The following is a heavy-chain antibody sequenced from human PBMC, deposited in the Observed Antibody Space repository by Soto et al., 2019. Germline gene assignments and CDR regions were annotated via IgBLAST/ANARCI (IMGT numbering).Heavy chain of an antibody. D-gene: IGHD3-10*01. Sequence: QVQLQESGPGLVKPSETLSLTCTVSGGSISSYYWSWIRQPAGKGLEWIGRIYTSGSTNYNPSLKSRVTKSVDTSKNQFSLKLSSVTAADTAVYYCARVPPRRGGHDAFDIWGQGTMVTVSS. V-gene: IGHV4-4*07. CDR1: GGSISSYY. CDR2: IYTSGST. CDR3: ARVPPRRGGHDAFDI. J-gene: IGHJ3*02.